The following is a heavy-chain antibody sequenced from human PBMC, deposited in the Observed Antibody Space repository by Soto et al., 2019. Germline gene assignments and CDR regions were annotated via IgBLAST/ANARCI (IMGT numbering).Heavy chain of an antibody. J-gene: IGHJ4*02. CDR3: ARDGGNAWDS. D-gene: IGHD3-16*01. Sequence: KPGGSLRLSCAASGFTFSIYTMHWVRQAPGKGLEWVSSISSSGTYIHYADSMKGRVTVSRNNSNNSLSLQMTSLRADDTAVYHCARDGGNAWDSWGQGSLVTVSS. CDR2: ISSSGTYI. V-gene: IGHV3-21*01. CDR1: GFTFSIYT.